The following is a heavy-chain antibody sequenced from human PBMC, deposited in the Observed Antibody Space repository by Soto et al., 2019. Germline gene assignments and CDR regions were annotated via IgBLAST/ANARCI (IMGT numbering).Heavy chain of an antibody. Sequence: GGSLRLSCAASGFTFSSYGMHWVRQAPGKGLEWVAVISYDGSNKYYADSVKGRFTISRDNSKNTLYLQMNSLRAEDTAVYYCAKERGYGFDYWGQGTLVTVSS. D-gene: IGHD5-18*01. CDR3: AKERGYGFDY. CDR1: GFTFSSYG. CDR2: ISYDGSNK. J-gene: IGHJ4*02. V-gene: IGHV3-30*18.